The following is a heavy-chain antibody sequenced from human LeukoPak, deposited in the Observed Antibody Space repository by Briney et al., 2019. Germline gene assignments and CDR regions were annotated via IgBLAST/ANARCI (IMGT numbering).Heavy chain of an antibody. J-gene: IGHJ4*02. CDR2: INDDGSAT. V-gene: IGHV3-74*01. CDR1: GFTFSNYW. CDR3: AREILAPGKTHDY. Sequence: QSGGSLRLSCAACGFTFSNYWMHWVRQVPGKGLVWVSRINDDGSATFYADSVKGRFTISRDNAKNTLFLQINSLRAEDTAVYYCAREILAPGKTHDYWGQGTLVTVSS.